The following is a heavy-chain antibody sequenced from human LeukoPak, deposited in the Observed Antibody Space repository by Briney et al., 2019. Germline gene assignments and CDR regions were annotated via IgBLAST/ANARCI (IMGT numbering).Heavy chain of an antibody. V-gene: IGHV1-69*05. CDR1: GGTFSSYA. Sequence: SVKVSCKVSGGTFSSYAISWVRQAPGQGLEWMGRIIPIFGTANYAQKFQGRVTITTDESTSTAYMELSSLRSEDTAVYYCARDRIAAAGDFDYWGQGTLVTVSS. CDR2: IIPIFGTA. CDR3: ARDRIAAAGDFDY. D-gene: IGHD6-13*01. J-gene: IGHJ4*02.